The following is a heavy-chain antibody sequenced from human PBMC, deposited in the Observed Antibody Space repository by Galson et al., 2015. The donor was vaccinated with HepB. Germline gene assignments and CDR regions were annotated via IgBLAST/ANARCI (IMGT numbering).Heavy chain of an antibody. CDR1: GFTFSSYA. D-gene: IGHD6-19*01. J-gene: IGHJ4*02. CDR3: AKLGSGWNRYFDY. CDR2: ISGSGGST. Sequence: LRLSCAASGFTFSSYAMSWVRQAPGKGLEWVSAISGSGGSTYYADSVKGRFTISRDNSKNTLYLQMNSLRAEDTAVYYCAKLGSGWNRYFDYWGQGTLVTVSS. V-gene: IGHV3-23*01.